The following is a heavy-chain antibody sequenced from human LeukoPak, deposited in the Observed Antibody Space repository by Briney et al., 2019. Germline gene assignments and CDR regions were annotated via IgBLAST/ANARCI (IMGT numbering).Heavy chain of an antibody. CDR2: INHSGST. CDR3: ARGRSTYYDILTGCLFDY. J-gene: IGHJ4*02. D-gene: IGHD3-9*01. V-gene: IGHV4-34*01. CDR1: GGSFSGYY. Sequence: SETLSLTCAVYGGSFSGYYWSWIRQPPGKGLEWIGEINHSGSTNYNPSLKSRVTISVDTSKNQFSLKLSSVTAADTAVYCCARGRSTYYDILTGCLFDYWGQGTLVTVSS.